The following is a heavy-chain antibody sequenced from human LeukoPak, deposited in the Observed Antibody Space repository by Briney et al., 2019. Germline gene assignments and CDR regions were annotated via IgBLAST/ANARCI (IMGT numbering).Heavy chain of an antibody. CDR2: IYPAGTT. CDR3: AKGDTAMVILGCQVDY. J-gene: IGHJ4*02. D-gene: IGHD5-18*01. V-gene: IGHV3-53*01. Sequence: GGSLRLSCAASGFTVDNNYMTWVRQPPGKGLEWVSFIYPAGTTYFADSVKGRFTISRDSSKNTLYLQMNSLRAEDTAVYYCAKGDTAMVILGCQVDYWGQGTLVTVSP. CDR1: GFTVDNNY.